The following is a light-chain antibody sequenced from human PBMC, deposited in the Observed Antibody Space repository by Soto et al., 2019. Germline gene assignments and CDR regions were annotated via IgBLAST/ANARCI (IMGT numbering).Light chain of an antibody. J-gene: IGKJ2*01. CDR1: QTINIY. CDR2: TAP. V-gene: IGKV1-39*01. Sequence: DILMTQSPSSLSAYVGDRVTIACRASQTINIYLNWYQQRPGKAPKLLVTTAPTFQSGVPSRFSGSGSGADFTLTISGLQPEDSATYYCQQSYSYPHSFGQGTKVEI. CDR3: QQSYSYPHS.